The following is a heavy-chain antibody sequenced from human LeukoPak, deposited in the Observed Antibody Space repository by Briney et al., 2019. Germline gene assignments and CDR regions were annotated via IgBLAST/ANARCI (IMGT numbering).Heavy chain of an antibody. CDR3: ARAIRYFGYYYYYMDV. CDR2: INHSGGT. V-gene: IGHV4-34*01. J-gene: IGHJ6*03. Sequence: PSETLSLTCAVYGGSFSGYYWSWIRQPPGKGLEWIGEINHSGGTNYNPSLKSRVTISVDTSKNQFSLKLSSVTAADTAVYYCARAIRYFGYYYYYMDVWGKGTTVTISS. D-gene: IGHD3-9*01. CDR1: GGSFSGYY.